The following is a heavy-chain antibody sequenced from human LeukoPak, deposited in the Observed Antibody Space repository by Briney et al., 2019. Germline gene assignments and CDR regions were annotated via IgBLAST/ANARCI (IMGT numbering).Heavy chain of an antibody. CDR1: GGSISSYC. CDR3: ARGSGSCSSDYYYGMDV. D-gene: IGHD1-26*01. Sequence: SETLSLTCNVSGGSISSYCWTWIRRPPGKGLEWIGCVYYSGSTNYNSSLKSRVTISVDTSRNQFSLNLSSVTAADTAVYYCARGSGSCSSDYYYGMDVWGQGTTVTVSS. J-gene: IGHJ6*02. V-gene: IGHV4-59*08. CDR2: VYYSGST.